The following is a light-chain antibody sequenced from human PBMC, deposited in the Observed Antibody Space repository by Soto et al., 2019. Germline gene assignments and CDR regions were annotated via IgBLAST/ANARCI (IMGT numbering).Light chain of an antibody. CDR2: LNSDGSH. CDR1: SGHSSYA. CDR3: QTWGTGIHV. Sequence: QPVLTQSPSASASLGASVKLTCTLSSGHSSYAIAWHQQQPEKGPRYLMKLNSDGSHSKGDEIPDRFSGSSSGAERYLIISSLQSEDEADYYCQTWGTGIHVFGTGTKLTVL. J-gene: IGLJ1*01. V-gene: IGLV4-69*01.